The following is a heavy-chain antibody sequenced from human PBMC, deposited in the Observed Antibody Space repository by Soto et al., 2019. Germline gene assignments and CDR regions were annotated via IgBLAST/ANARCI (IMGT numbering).Heavy chain of an antibody. CDR3: ARGPINYDFWSGYYWPTYGMDV. Sequence: QVQLQQWGAGLLKPSETLSLTCAVYGGSFSGYYWSWIRQPPGKGLEWIGEINHSGSTNYNPSLKRRVTISVDTSKNQFSMKLSSETAADTAVYYCARGPINYDFWSGYYWPTYGMDVW. CDR1: GGSFSGYY. D-gene: IGHD3-3*01. V-gene: IGHV4-34*01. J-gene: IGHJ6*01. CDR2: INHSGST.